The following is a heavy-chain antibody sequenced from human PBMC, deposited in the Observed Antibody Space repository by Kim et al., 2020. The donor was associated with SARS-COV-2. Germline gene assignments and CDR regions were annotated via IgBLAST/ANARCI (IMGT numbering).Heavy chain of an antibody. CDR2: INTNTGNP. D-gene: IGHD2-15*01. J-gene: IGHJ6*02. CDR3: ARALDCSGGSCYWTYYGMDV. Sequence: ASVKVSCKASGYTFTSYAMNWVRQAPGQGLEWMGWINTNTGNPTYAQGFTGRFVFSLDTSVSTAYLQISSLKAEDTAVYYCARALDCSGGSCYWTYYGMDVWGQGTTVTVSS. CDR1: GYTFTSYA. V-gene: IGHV7-4-1*02.